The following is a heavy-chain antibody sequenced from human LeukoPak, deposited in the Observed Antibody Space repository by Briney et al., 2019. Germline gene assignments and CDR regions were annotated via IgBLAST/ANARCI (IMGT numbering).Heavy chain of an antibody. Sequence: SETLSLTCAVYGESFSGYYWRWIRQPPGKGLEWIGEINHSESTNYNPSLKSRVTVSVDTSKNQFSLKLSSVTAADTAVYYCARLRGLGPSDAFDIWGQGTMVTVSS. CDR3: ARLRGLGPSDAFDI. CDR1: GESFSGYY. D-gene: IGHD2-15*01. V-gene: IGHV4-34*01. CDR2: INHSEST. J-gene: IGHJ3*02.